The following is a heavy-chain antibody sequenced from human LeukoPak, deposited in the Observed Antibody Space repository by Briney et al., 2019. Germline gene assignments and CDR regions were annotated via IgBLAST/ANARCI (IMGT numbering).Heavy chain of an antibody. Sequence: PGGSLRLSCAASGFTFSSYVMSWVRQAPGKGLGWVSAISGSGVNTYYADSVKGRFTISRDTSKNTLYLQMNSLRAEDTAVYYCAKRSAESSGYFDYWGQGTLVTVSS. V-gene: IGHV3-23*01. CDR3: AKRSAESSGYFDY. CDR2: ISGSGVNT. D-gene: IGHD6-19*01. J-gene: IGHJ4*02. CDR1: GFTFSSYV.